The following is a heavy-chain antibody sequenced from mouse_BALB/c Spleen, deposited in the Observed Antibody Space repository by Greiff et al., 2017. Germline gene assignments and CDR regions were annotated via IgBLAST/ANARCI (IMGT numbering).Heavy chain of an antibody. CDR3: ARQVYDGYPFDY. J-gene: IGHJ2*01. D-gene: IGHD2-3*01. Sequence: EVQLVESGGGLVKPGGSLKLSCAASGFTFSSYAMSWVRQTPEKRLEWVATISSGGSYTYYPDSVKGRFTISRDNAKNTLYLRMSSLRSEDTAMYYCARQVYDGYPFDYWGQGTTLTVSS. CDR2: ISSGGSYT. V-gene: IGHV5-9-3*01. CDR1: GFTFSSYA.